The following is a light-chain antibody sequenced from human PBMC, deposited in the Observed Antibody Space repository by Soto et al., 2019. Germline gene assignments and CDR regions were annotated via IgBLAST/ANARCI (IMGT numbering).Light chain of an antibody. CDR1: QSISSW. V-gene: IGKV1-5*03. J-gene: IGKJ5*01. CDR3: QQYSIYPIT. CDR2: KAS. Sequence: DIPVTQSPSTLSVSVGDRVTITCRASQSISSWLAWYQQKPGKAPKSLIYKASSLESGVPSRFSGSGSGTEFTLTISSLQPDDFATYYCQQYSIYPITFGQGTRLEIK.